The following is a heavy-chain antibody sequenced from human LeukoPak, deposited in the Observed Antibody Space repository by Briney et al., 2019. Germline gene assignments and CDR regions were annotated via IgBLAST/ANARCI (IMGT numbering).Heavy chain of an antibody. CDR2: IYYSGST. D-gene: IGHD6-13*01. Sequence: PSETLSLTCTVSGGSIGSYYWSWIRQPPGKGLEWIGYIYYSGSTNYNPSLKSRVTISVDTSKNQFSLKLSSVTAADTAVYYCARQEYIAAPLDYWGQGTLVTVSS. V-gene: IGHV4-59*01. CDR3: ARQEYIAAPLDY. J-gene: IGHJ4*02. CDR1: GGSIGSYY.